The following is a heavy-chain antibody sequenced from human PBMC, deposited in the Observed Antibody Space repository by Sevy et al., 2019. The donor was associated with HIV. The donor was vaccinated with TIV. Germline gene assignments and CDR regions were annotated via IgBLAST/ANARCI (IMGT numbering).Heavy chain of an antibody. D-gene: IGHD5-12*01. CDR1: GGSFSGYY. V-gene: IGHV4-34*01. CDR3: ARQGPYSGYTYYYYYMDV. Sequence: SETLSLTCAVYGGSFSGYYWSWIRQPPGKGLEWIGEINHSGGTNYNPSLKSRVTISVDTSKNQFSLKLSSVTAADRAVYYCARQGPYSGYTYYYYYMDVWGKGTTVTVSS. CDR2: INHSGGT. J-gene: IGHJ6*03.